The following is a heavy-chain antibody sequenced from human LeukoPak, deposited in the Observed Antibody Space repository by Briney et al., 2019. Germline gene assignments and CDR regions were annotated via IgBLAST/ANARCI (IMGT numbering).Heavy chain of an antibody. CDR2: IWSNGINK. CDR3: ARVFPADIVVVPAAIGFYYYMDV. V-gene: IGHV3-33*08. CDR1: GFTFSSYG. D-gene: IGHD2-2*01. Sequence: GGSLRLSCAASGFTFSSYGMHWVRQAPGKGLEWVAMIWSNGINKYYADSVKGRFTISRDNTNNTLYLQMNSLRAEDTAVYYCARVFPADIVVVPAAIGFYYYMDVWGKGTTVTVSS. J-gene: IGHJ6*03.